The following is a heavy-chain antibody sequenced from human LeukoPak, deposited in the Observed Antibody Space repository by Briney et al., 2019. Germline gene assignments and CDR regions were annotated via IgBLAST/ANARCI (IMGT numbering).Heavy chain of an antibody. CDR3: ARLKCISTTCPSRYVMDV. Sequence: SETLSLTCSVSGGSISSYYWSWIRQPPGKGLEYIGYIYYSGSTNYNPSLKSRVAISVDTSKDQFSLNLTSVTAADTAVYYCARLKCISTTCPSRYVMDVWGQGTTVTVSS. J-gene: IGHJ6*02. CDR2: IYYSGST. V-gene: IGHV4-59*01. CDR1: GGSISSYY. D-gene: IGHD2-2*01.